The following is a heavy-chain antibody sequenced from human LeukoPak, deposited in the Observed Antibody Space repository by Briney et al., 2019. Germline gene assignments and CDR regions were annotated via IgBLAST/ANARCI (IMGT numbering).Heavy chain of an antibody. J-gene: IGHJ4*02. D-gene: IGHD6-19*01. Sequence: PGGSLRLSCAASGFTFSSYWMHWVRQTPGKGLVWVSLIDSDGSGPTYVDSVKGRFTISRDNSKNTLYLQMNSLRAEDTAVYYCVRDSIAVTGDFDFWGQGTLVTVSS. CDR2: IDSDGSGP. V-gene: IGHV3-74*01. CDR3: VRDSIAVTGDFDF. CDR1: GFTFSSYW.